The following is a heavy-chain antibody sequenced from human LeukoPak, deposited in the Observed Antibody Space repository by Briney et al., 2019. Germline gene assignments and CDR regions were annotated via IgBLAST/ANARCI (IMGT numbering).Heavy chain of an antibody. CDR2: ISRSSGSI. Sequence: GGSLRLSCAASGFIFGSYSMNWVRPAPGKGLEWVSYISRSSGSIYYADSVKGRFTISRDNAKNSLYLQMNSLRAEDAAIYYCVRVKESFVELPHSDYWGQGALVTVSS. V-gene: IGHV3-48*04. J-gene: IGHJ4*02. D-gene: IGHD1-7*01. CDR1: GFIFGSYS. CDR3: VRVKESFVELPHSDY.